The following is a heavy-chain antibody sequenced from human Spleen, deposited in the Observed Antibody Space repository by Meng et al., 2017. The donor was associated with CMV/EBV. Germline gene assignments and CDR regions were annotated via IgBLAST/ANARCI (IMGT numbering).Heavy chain of an antibody. V-gene: IGHV3-11*01. CDR1: GFTFSDYY. CDR3: ARVPGPSTGIGASGLLPEGWYDP. CDR2: ISGSGTVI. J-gene: IGHJ5*02. Sequence: GASLKISCTASGFTFSDYYMSWIRQAPGKVLEWVSYISGSGTVIYYIDSVRGRFTISRDNAKNSLYLQMNSLRGEDTAVYYCARVPGPSTGIGASGLLPEGWYDPWGQGIQVTVSS. D-gene: IGHD2-15*01.